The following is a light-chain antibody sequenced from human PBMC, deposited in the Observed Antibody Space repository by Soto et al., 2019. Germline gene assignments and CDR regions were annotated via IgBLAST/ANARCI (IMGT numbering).Light chain of an antibody. V-gene: IGKV3-20*01. Sequence: EIVMTQSPATLSVSPGERATLSCRASQSVSSKLAWYQQKPGQAPRLLIYGASTRATGIPDRFSGSGSGTDFTLTISRLEPEDFAVYYCQQYGSSPPITFGQGTRLETK. CDR2: GAS. CDR3: QQYGSSPPIT. J-gene: IGKJ5*01. CDR1: QSVSSK.